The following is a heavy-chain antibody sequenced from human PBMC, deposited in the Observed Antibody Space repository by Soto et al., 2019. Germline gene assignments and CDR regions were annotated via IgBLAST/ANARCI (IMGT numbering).Heavy chain of an antibody. CDR3: ARLKLPSGRRGGDYGWTFDV. CDR1: DDSLTNKLLY. V-gene: IGHV4-39*01. D-gene: IGHD5-12*01. Sequence: SETLSLTCTVSDDSLTNKLLYWGWIRQPPGRGLEWLGSTAFFGATFHNPSLRNRVTLFIDTSANQFPLRLRSVTAADTAVYYCARLKLPSGRRGGDYGWTFDVEDQGTMVTF. CDR2: TAFFGAT. J-gene: IGHJ3*01.